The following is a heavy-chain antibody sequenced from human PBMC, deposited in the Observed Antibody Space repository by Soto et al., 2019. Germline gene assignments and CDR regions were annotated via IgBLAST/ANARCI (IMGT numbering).Heavy chain of an antibody. V-gene: IGHV3-30*18. CDR1: GFTFSSYG. J-gene: IGHJ6*02. CDR3: AKDPHNYEFWSGYYYYDYYGMDV. Sequence: QVQLVESGGGVVQPGRSLRLSCAASGFTFSSYGMHWVRQAPGKGLEWVAVISYDGSNKYYADSVKGRFTISRDNSKNTLYLQMNSLRAEDTAVYYCAKDPHNYEFWSGYYYYDYYGMDVWGQGTTVTVSS. CDR2: ISYDGSNK. D-gene: IGHD3-3*01.